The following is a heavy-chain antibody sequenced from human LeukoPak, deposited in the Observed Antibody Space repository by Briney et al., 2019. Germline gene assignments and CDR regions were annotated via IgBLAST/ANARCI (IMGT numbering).Heavy chain of an antibody. Sequence: GRSLRLSCAASGFTFSSYAMHWVRQPPGKGLEWVETISNDGNIDYYADSVKGRFTISRDNSKDTLDLQMNSLRDEDTAEYYCARDRTVLAVSATYYWGQGALVTVSS. V-gene: IGHV3-30*14. CDR1: GFTFSSYA. CDR2: ISNDGNID. J-gene: IGHJ4*02. D-gene: IGHD2-8*02. CDR3: ARDRTVLAVSATYY.